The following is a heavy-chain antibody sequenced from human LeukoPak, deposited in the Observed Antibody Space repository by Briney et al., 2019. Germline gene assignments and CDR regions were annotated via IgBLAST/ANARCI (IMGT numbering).Heavy chain of an antibody. CDR1: GGSFSGYY. CDR2: INHSGST. V-gene: IGHV4-34*01. D-gene: IGHD6-13*01. CDR3: ASSVLYSSSWFVPSGDY. J-gene: IGHJ4*02. Sequence: SETLSLTCAVYGGSFSGYYWSWIRQPPGKGLEWIGEINHSGSTNYNPSLKSRVTISVDTSKNQFSLKLSSVTDADTAVYYCASSVLYSSSWFVPSGDYWGQGTLVTVSS.